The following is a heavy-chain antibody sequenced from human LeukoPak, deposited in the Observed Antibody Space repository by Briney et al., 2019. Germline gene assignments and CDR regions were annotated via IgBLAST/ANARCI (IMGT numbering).Heavy chain of an antibody. CDR2: ISWNSGSI. CDR1: GFTFDDYA. J-gene: IGHJ4*02. V-gene: IGHV3-9*01. CDR3: AKATMVRGVTSFDY. D-gene: IGHD3-10*01. Sequence: GGSLRLSCAASGFTFDDYAMHWVRHAPGKGLEWVSGISWNSGSIGYADSVKGRFTISRDNAKNSLYLQMNSLRAEDTALYYCAKATMVRGVTSFDYWGQGTLVTVSS.